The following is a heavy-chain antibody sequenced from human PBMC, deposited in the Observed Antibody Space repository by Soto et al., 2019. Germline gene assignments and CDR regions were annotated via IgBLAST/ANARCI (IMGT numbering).Heavy chain of an antibody. CDR1: GYSISSGYH. V-gene: IGHV4-38-2*02. Sequence: SETLSLTCTVSGYSISSGYHWAWIREPPGKGLEWLGSVHYSGNTYYNPSLRSRLTISVDKSKNQFSLNLSSVTAADTAVYYCARQDRVVAEGRWFDPWGQGTLVTVSS. J-gene: IGHJ5*02. CDR2: VHYSGNT. D-gene: IGHD2-15*01. CDR3: ARQDRVVAEGRWFDP.